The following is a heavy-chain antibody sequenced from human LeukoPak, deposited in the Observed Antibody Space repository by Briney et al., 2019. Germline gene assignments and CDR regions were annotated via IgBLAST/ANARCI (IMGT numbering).Heavy chain of an antibody. CDR3: ARHLNNCGDDCYIFDY. CDR1: GGSIFSYY. Sequence: PSETLSLTCTVSGGSIFSYYWSWIRQPPGKGLEWMGYIYYSGSTNYNPSLKSRVTISVDTSKYQFSLRVSSVTAADTAVYYCARHLNNCGDDCYIFDYWGQGTLVTVSS. J-gene: IGHJ4*02. D-gene: IGHD2-21*01. CDR2: IYYSGST. V-gene: IGHV4-59*08.